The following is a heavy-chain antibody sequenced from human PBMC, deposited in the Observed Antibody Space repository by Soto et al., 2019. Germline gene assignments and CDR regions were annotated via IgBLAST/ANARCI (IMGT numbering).Heavy chain of an antibody. CDR2: ISPK. CDR1: GFSFRTYG. CDR3: ARDDAFGNENAFDL. D-gene: IGHD1-1*01. Sequence: XVSLSLSCAVSGFSFRTYGFHWVRQPPGKGLEWVAVISPKGHSDSVEGRFTISRDNSKDTLYPQMNNLRAEDTAVYYCARDDAFGNENAFDLWGKGTMVTVS. J-gene: IGHJ3*01. V-gene: IGHV3-33*01.